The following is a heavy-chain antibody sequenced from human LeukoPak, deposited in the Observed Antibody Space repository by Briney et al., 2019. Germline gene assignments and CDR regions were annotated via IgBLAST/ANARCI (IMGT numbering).Heavy chain of an antibody. CDR2: IKQDGSEK. CDR3: ARDLYNWNDGSAFDI. CDR1: GFAFSDYY. Sequence: PGGSLRLSCAASGFAFSDYYMSWIRQAPGKGLEWVANIKQDGSEKYYVDSVKGRFTISRDNAKNSLYLQMNSLRAEDTAVYYCARDLYNWNDGSAFDIWGQGTMVTVSS. V-gene: IGHV3-7*01. J-gene: IGHJ3*02. D-gene: IGHD1-1*01.